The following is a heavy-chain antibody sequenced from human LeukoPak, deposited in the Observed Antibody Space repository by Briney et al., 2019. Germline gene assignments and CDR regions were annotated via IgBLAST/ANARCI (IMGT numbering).Heavy chain of an antibody. J-gene: IGHJ6*03. CDR3: ARVVVVPAVYYYYMDV. CDR2: ISSSGSTI. D-gene: IGHD2-2*01. CDR1: GFTFSDYY. Sequence: GGSLILSCAASGFTFSDYYMSWIRQAPGKGLEWVSYISSSGSTIYYADSVKGRFTISRDNAKNSLYLQMNSLRAEDTAVYYCARVVVVPAVYYYYMDVWGKGTTVTISS. V-gene: IGHV3-11*01.